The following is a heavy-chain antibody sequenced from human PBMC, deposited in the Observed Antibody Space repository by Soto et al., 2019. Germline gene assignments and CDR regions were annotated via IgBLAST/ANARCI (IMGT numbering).Heavy chain of an antibody. Sequence: ASVKVSCKASGYTFTSYDINWVRQTTGQGLEWMGWMNPNSGNTGYAQKFQGRVTMTRNTSISTAYMELSSLRSEDTAVYYCARRRTYYDFWSGSNWFDPWGQGALVTVSS. V-gene: IGHV1-8*01. J-gene: IGHJ5*02. D-gene: IGHD3-3*01. CDR1: GYTFTSYD. CDR3: ARRRTYYDFWSGSNWFDP. CDR2: MNPNSGNT.